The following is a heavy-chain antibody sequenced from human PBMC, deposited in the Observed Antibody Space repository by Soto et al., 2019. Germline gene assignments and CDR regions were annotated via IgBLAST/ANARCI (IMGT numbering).Heavy chain of an antibody. CDR1: GFAFSSYA. J-gene: IGHJ4*02. V-gene: IGHV3-30*09. CDR2: VSYDGSHK. D-gene: IGHD3-10*01. Sequence: QVQLVESGGCVVHPGGTLTLSCAATGFAFSSYAMHWVRQAPGKGLEWLTLVSYDGSHKYYAESVRGRVGISRDDAKSTLYLQMGSLRDEDTAVYYCAREAEEGSVFTAARGILSYWGQGTLVTVSS. CDR3: AREAEEGSVFTAARGILSY.